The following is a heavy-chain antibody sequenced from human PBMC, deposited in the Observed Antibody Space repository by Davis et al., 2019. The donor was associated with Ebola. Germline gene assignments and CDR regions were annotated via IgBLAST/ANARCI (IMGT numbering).Heavy chain of an antibody. CDR1: GFTFSSYW. CDR2: IKQDGSEK. CDR3: VRDPALVVTGGGWFFGL. J-gene: IGHJ2*01. D-gene: IGHD2-21*02. V-gene: IGHV3-7*01. Sequence: GGSLRLSCAASGFTFSSYWMSWVRQAPGKGLEWVANIKQDGSEKYYVDSVKGRFTISRDNAKNSLYLQMNSLGAEDTAVYYCVRDPALVVTGGGWFFGLWGRGTLVTVSS.